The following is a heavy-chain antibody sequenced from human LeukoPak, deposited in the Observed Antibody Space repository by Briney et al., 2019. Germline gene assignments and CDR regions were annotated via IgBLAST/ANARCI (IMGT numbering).Heavy chain of an antibody. CDR3: ARDQRRASSWYSYYYMDV. Sequence: SETLSLTCTVSGGSISSYYWSWIRQPAGKGLEWIGRIYTSGSTNYNPSLKSRVTISVDTSKNQFSLKLSSVTAADTAVYYCARDQRRASSWYSYYYMDVWGKGTTVTVSS. V-gene: IGHV4-4*07. CDR2: IYTSGST. J-gene: IGHJ6*03. CDR1: GGSISSYY. D-gene: IGHD6-13*01.